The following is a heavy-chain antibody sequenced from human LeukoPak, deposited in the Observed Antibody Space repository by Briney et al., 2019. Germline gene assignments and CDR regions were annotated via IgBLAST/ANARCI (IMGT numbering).Heavy chain of an antibody. CDR2: IYYSGST. V-gene: IGHV4-4*02. CDR3: ATLMTPYYYDSSGYYPSYYYYYYYMDV. D-gene: IGHD3-22*01. J-gene: IGHJ6*03. Sequence: SETLSLTCAVSGGSISSSNWWTWVRQAPGKGLGGIGYIYYSGSTNYNPSLKSRVTISVDTSKNQLSLKVSCVTAADTAVYYCATLMTPYYYDSSGYYPSYYYYYYYMDVWGKGTTVTVSS. CDR1: GGSISSSNW.